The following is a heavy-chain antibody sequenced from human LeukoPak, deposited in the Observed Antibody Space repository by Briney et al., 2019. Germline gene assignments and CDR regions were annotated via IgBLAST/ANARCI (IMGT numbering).Heavy chain of an antibody. Sequence: SETLSLTCAVYGGSFSGYYWSWIRQPPRKGLEWIGEINHSGSTNYNPSPKSRVTISVDTSKNQFSLKLSSVTAAETAVYHCARVRARITMIVVVTDNWFDPWGQGTLVTVSS. CDR2: INHSGST. J-gene: IGHJ5*02. CDR1: GGSFSGYY. D-gene: IGHD3-22*01. CDR3: ARVRARITMIVVVTDNWFDP. V-gene: IGHV4-34*01.